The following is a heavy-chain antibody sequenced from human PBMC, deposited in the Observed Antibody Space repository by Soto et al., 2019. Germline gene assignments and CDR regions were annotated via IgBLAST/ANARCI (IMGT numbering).Heavy chain of an antibody. CDR1: GFTVSSNY. D-gene: IGHD3-10*01. J-gene: IGHJ6*02. V-gene: IGHV3-66*01. CDR2: IYSGGST. CDR3: ARDRFPYGMDV. Sequence: GGSLRLSCAASGFTVSSNYMSWVRQAPGKGLEWVSFIYSGGSTYYADSVKGRFAISRDKSKNTLYLQMNSLRADDTAMYYCARDRFPYGMDVSGQGTTVTVSS.